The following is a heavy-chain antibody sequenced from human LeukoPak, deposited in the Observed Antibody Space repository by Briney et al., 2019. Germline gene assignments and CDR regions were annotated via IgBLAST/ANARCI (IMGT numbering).Heavy chain of an antibody. CDR2: ISKNTVDT. CDR3: AKDIRSSGWSKYSDY. Sequence: GGSLRLSCTGSGFIFSRYAVSWVRQAPGKGLEWVSAISKNTVDTYYADSVKGRFTISRDNSKNTLYLQMNSLRAEDTAVYYCAKDIRSSGWSKYSDYWGQGTLVTVSS. CDR1: GFIFSRYA. J-gene: IGHJ4*02. V-gene: IGHV3-23*01. D-gene: IGHD6-19*01.